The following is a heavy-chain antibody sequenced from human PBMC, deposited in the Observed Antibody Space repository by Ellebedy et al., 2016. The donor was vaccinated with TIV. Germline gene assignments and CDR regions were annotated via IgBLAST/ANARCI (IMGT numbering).Heavy chain of an antibody. V-gene: IGHV3-7*03. D-gene: IGHD6-13*01. Sequence: PGGSLRLSCAASGFTFSSDWMSWVRQAPGKGLEWVANIKQDGSEKYYLDSVKGRFTISRDNAKNSLYLQMHSLRAEDTAFYYCVKGSIAVTGTCFDSWGQGTLVTVSS. CDR3: VKGSIAVTGTCFDS. J-gene: IGHJ4*02. CDR2: IKQDGSEK. CDR1: GFTFSSDW.